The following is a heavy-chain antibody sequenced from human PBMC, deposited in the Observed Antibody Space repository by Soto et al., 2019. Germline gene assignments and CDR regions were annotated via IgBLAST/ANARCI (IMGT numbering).Heavy chain of an antibody. CDR2: ISGSGGST. CDR1: GFTFSSYA. V-gene: IGHV3-23*01. J-gene: IGHJ4*02. CDR3: ARRGSGSYYDY. Sequence: EVQLLESGGGLVQPGGSLRLSFAASGFTFSSYAMRWVRQAPVKGLEWGSAISGSGGSTYYVDSVKGRFTISRDNSKNTLYLQMNSLRAEDTAVYYCARRGSGSYYDYWGQGTLVTVSS. D-gene: IGHD1-26*01.